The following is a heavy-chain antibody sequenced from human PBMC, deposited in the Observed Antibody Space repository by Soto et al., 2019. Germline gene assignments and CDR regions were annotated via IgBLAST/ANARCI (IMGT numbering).Heavy chain of an antibody. CDR1: GFTFNSYA. CDR3: VRKYPGTRPFDY. D-gene: IGHD2-2*01. J-gene: IGHJ4*01. Sequence: GSLRLSCAASGFTFNSYAMNWVRQAPGKGLAWVSAIGTDGNTYYANSVKGRFTISRGNSRTTLYLQMNSLRVEDTALYYCVRKYPGTRPFDYWGQGTLVTVSS. CDR2: IGTDGNT. V-gene: IGHV3-23*01.